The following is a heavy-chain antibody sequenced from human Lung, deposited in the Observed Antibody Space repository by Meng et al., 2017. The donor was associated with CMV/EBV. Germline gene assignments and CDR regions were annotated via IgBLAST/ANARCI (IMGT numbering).Heavy chain of an antibody. CDR2: INHSGST. V-gene: IGHV4-34*01. D-gene: IGHD2-21*02. CDR3: ARVGAYCGGDCYHPR. J-gene: IGHJ4*02. CDR1: GGSFSGYY. Sequence: HVQLQQWGAGLFKPSETLPLTCAVSGGSFSGYYWSWNRQPPGKGLEWIGEINHSGSTNYSPSLKSRVTISVDTSKNQFSLKLRSVTAADTAVYYCARVGAYCGGDCYHPRWGQGTLVTVSS.